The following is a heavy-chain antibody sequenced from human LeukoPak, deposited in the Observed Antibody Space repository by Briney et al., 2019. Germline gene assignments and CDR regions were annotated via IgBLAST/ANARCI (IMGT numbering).Heavy chain of an antibody. CDR1: GFTLNTYA. CDR3: ARDTFGSFDY. V-gene: IGHV3-30*03. Sequence: GGSLRLSCAASGFTLNTYAMHWVRQAPGKGLEWVAVVSHDESQKYYADSVKGRFTISRDNSRDTLYLQMNSLRAEDTAVYYCARDTFGSFDYWGQGALVTVSS. J-gene: IGHJ4*02. CDR2: VSHDESQK. D-gene: IGHD3-16*01.